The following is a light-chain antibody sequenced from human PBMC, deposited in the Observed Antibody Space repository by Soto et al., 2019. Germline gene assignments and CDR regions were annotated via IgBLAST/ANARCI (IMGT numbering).Light chain of an antibody. CDR1: QSVTTGY. Sequence: EIVLTQSPGTVSLSPGERATLSCRASQSVTTGYLAWYHQKPGQAPRLLIYGASTRATGIPDRFSGSGSGTDFTLSTDTLEPEDFGVYFCQQYGLSPVTFGQGTKVEV. J-gene: IGKJ1*01. CDR2: GAS. V-gene: IGKV3-20*01. CDR3: QQYGLSPVT.